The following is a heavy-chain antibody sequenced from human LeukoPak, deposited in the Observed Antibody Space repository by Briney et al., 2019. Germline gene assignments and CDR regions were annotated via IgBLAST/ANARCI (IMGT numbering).Heavy chain of an antibody. V-gene: IGHV1-3*01. D-gene: IGHD5-12*01. Sequence: ASVKVSCKASGYTFTSYAMHWVRQAPGQRLEWMGWINAGNGNTKYSQKFQGRVTITRDTSASTAYMELSSLRSEDTAVCHCGSGSGYDWDAFDIWGQGTMVTVSS. CDR2: INAGNGNT. CDR3: GSGSGYDWDAFDI. CDR1: GYTFTSYA. J-gene: IGHJ3*02.